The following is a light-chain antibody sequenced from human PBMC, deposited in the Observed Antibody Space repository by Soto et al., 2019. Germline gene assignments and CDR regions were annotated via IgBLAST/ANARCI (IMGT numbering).Light chain of an antibody. CDR2: KAS. CDR1: QSVESW. V-gene: IGKV1-5*03. J-gene: IGKJ1*01. Sequence: DIQMTQSPSTLSASIGDRVTITCRTSQSVESWLAWYQQKPGKAPKLLIYKASSLQTGVPSRFSGSGSGTEFTLTISSLQPDDFATYYCQHYNDYSRMFGQGTKVEIK. CDR3: QHYNDYSRM.